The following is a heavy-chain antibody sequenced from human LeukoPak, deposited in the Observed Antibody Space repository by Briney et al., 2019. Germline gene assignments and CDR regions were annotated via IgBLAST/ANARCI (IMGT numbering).Heavy chain of an antibody. CDR1: GLTFRNYN. CDR3: ARSSTRYCSGGSCYSGVLGYFDY. J-gene: IGHJ4*02. D-gene: IGHD2-15*01. CDR2: ISSDINII. V-gene: IGHV3-48*01. Sequence: GGSLRLSCAASGLTFRNYNMNWVRQAPGKGLEWVSHISSDINIIYYADSVKGRFTISRDNAKNSLYLQMNSLRAEDTAVYYCARSSTRYCSGGSCYSGVLGYFDYWGQGTLVTVSS.